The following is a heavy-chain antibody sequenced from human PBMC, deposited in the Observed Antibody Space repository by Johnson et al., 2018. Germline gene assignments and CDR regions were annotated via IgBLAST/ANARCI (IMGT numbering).Heavy chain of an antibody. J-gene: IGHJ6*03. CDR1: GFTFSSYG. Sequence: QVQLVQSGGGVVQPGRSLRLSCAASGFTFSSYGMHWVRQAPGKGLEWVAVISYDGSNKYYADSVKGRFTISRDNSKNMLFLERNSLGAEDTALYYCAREAKTELQFVDYSRDYYYMDVWGKGTTVTVSS. CDR3: AREAKTELQFVDYSRDYYYMDV. D-gene: IGHD3-3*01. CDR2: ISYDGSNK. V-gene: IGHV3-30*03.